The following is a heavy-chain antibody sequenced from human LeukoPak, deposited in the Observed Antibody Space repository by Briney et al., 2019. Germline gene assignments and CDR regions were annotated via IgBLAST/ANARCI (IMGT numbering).Heavy chain of an antibody. CDR1: GYSISSGYY. CDR3: AREAGFEWYFDY. Sequence: SETLSLTCTVSGYSISSGYYWGWIRQPPGKGLEWIGSIYYSGSTNYNPSLKSRVTISVGTSKNQFSLKLSSVTAADTAVYYCAREAGFEWYFDYWGQGTLVTVSS. V-gene: IGHV4-38-2*02. J-gene: IGHJ4*02. D-gene: IGHD3-10*01. CDR2: IYYSGST.